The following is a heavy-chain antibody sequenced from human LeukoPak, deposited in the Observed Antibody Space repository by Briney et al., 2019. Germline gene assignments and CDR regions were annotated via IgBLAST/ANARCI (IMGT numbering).Heavy chain of an antibody. CDR3: VKAYGEYFDWLSVDY. V-gene: IGHV3-23*01. CDR1: GFTFSSYA. Sequence: GGSLRLSCAASGFTFSSYAMSWVRQAPGKGLEWVSAISGSGGSTYYADSVKGRFTISRDNSKNTLYLQMNSLRAEDTAVYYCVKAYGEYFDWLSVDYWGQGTLVTVSS. D-gene: IGHD3-9*01. J-gene: IGHJ4*02. CDR2: ISGSGGST.